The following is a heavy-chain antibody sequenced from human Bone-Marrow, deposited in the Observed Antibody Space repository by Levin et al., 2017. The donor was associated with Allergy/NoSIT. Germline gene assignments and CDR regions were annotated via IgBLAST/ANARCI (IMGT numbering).Heavy chain of an antibody. CDR3: ARFYYDSSGYYLGTFDY. J-gene: IGHJ4*02. Sequence: LSLTCAASGFTFRDYYMSWIRQAPGKGLEWVSHISSSGSIIYYAGSVKGRFTISRDNAKNSLYLQMNSLRAEDTAVYYCARFYYDSSGYYLGTFDYWGQGTLVTVSS. V-gene: IGHV3-11*01. D-gene: IGHD3-22*01. CDR1: GFTFRDYY. CDR2: ISSSGSII.